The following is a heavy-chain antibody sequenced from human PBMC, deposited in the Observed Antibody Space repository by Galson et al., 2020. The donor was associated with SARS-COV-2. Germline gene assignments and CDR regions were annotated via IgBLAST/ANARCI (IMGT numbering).Heavy chain of an antibody. V-gene: IGHV4-61*02. CDR2: VYTYGET. Sequence: SETLSLTCTVSGASVTIGSYFWNWVRQTDGKRLEWVGRVYTYGETHYSPSLKSRVTISLDASNNQVSLQLRSVTAADTAMYYCARALAPRDTSRDPFAFDIWGQGAKVTVSS. CDR3: ARALAPRDTSRDPFAFDI. J-gene: IGHJ3*02. CDR1: GASVTIGSYF. D-gene: IGHD2-21*01.